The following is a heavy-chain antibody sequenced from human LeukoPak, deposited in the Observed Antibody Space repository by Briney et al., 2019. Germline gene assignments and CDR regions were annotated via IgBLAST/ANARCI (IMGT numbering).Heavy chain of an antibody. CDR2: IYYSGST. Sequence: SETLSLTCTVSGGSISSYYWSWIRQPPGKGLEWIGYIYYSGSTYYNPSLKSRVTIPVDTSKNQFSLKLSSVTAADTAVYYCAREAYGSGSYYMDAFDIWGQGTMVTVSS. CDR3: AREAYGSGSYYMDAFDI. D-gene: IGHD3-10*01. V-gene: IGHV4-59*12. J-gene: IGHJ3*02. CDR1: GGSISSYY.